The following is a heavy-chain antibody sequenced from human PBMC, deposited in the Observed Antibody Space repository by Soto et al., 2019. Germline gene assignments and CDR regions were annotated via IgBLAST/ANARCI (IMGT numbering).Heavy chain of an antibody. D-gene: IGHD2-2*01. J-gene: IGHJ5*02. CDR2: IIPIFGTA. V-gene: IGHV1-69*12. CDR3: ARGPLDCISTSCPRLGWLDP. Sequence: QVQLVQSGAEVKKPGSSVKVSCKASGGTFSSYAISWVRQAPGQGLEWMGGIIPIFGTANYAQKFQGRVTTTADQSTSTAYMERSSLRSEDTAVYYCARGPLDCISTSCPRLGWLDPWGQGALVTVSS. CDR1: GGTFSSYA.